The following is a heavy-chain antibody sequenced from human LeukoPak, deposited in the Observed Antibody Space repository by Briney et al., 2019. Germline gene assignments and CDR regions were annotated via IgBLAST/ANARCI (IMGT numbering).Heavy chain of an antibody. CDR1: GYSLTSYW. D-gene: IGHD3-22*01. CDR3: ARGRVVVIPYYFDY. Sequence: GESLKISRKGSGYSLTSYWIGLVRPMPGKGLELMGILYPGEYDTRYSPSFQGPVPISDAKSTSTAYMQWSSLKASDTAMYYCARGRVVVIPYYFDYWGQGTLVTVSS. CDR2: LYPGEYDT. J-gene: IGHJ4*02. V-gene: IGHV5-51*01.